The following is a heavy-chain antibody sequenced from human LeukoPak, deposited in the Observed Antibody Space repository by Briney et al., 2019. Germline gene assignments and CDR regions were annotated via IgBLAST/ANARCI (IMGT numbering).Heavy chain of an antibody. CDR2: ISTNGGST. CDR1: GFTFRAYA. D-gene: IGHD2-2*01. Sequence: GGSLRPSCSASGFTFRAYAMHWGRQAPGQGLEYVSGISTNGGSTYHADSVKGRFTISRDNSKNTLHLQMSSLRAEDTAVYYCVKGYCGSISCYPDYWGQGTLVTVSS. V-gene: IGHV3-64D*06. J-gene: IGHJ4*02. CDR3: VKGYCGSISCYPDY.